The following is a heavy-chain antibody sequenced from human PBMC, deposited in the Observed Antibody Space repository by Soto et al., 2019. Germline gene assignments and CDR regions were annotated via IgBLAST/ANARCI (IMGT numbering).Heavy chain of an antibody. J-gene: IGHJ6*02. CDR1: GYTFVDYY. Sequence: ASVKVSCKATGYTFVDYYIHWVRQAPGQGLEWMGIINPKGGDSRYAQKSQGRVTLTMDTSTSTVYMDLRRLTSEDTAVYYCARVHCGGYCRPGEWFFYYGMDVWGQGTTVTVSS. CDR3: ARVHCGGYCRPGEWFFYYGMDV. CDR2: INPKGGDS. D-gene: IGHD2-21*01. V-gene: IGHV1-46*01.